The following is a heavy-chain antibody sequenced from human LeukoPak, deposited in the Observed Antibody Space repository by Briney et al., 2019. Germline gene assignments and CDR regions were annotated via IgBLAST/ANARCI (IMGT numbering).Heavy chain of an antibody. V-gene: IGHV4-61*02. CDR2: IYSSGST. Sequence: SETLSLTCTVSGGSISSGSYSWSWIRQPAGKGLEWIGRIYSSGSTNYNPSLKSRVTISVDTSKNQFSLKLSSVIAADTAVYYCARTKPSIYGSGSYYFDYWGQGTLVTVSS. D-gene: IGHD3-10*01. CDR1: GGSISSGSYS. J-gene: IGHJ4*02. CDR3: ARTKPSIYGSGSYYFDY.